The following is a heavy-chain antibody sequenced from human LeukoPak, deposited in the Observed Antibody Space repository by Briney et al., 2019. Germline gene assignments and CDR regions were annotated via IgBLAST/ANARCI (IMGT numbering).Heavy chain of an antibody. CDR1: GFTFSSYA. V-gene: IGHV3-23*01. D-gene: IGHD6-13*01. J-gene: IGHJ3*02. CDR3: AKGSSSWYFFYAFDI. CDR2: ISGSGGST. Sequence: PGGSLRLACAASGFTFSSYAMSWVRQAPGKGLEWVSAISGSGGSTYYADSVKGRFTISRDNSKNTLYLQMNSLRAEDTAVYYCAKGSSSWYFFYAFDIWGQGTMVTVSS.